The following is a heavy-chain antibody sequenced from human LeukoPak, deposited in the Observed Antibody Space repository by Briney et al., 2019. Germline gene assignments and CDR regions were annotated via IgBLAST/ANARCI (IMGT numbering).Heavy chain of an antibody. V-gene: IGHV4-59*01. CDR3: AREGYDILTGYYDAFDI. D-gene: IGHD3-9*01. CDR2: IYYSGST. CDR1: GGSISSYY. J-gene: IGHJ3*02. Sequence: SETLSLTCTVSGGSISSYYWSWIRQPPGKGLEWIGYIYYSGSTNYNPSLKSRVTISVDTSKNQFSLKLSSVTAADTAVYYCAREGYDILTGYYDAFDICGQGTMVTVSS.